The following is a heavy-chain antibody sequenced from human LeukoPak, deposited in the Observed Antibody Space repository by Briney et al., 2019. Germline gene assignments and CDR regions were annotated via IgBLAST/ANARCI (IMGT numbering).Heavy chain of an antibody. CDR3: ARDLSSNYDILTGYYVVPGPFDP. CDR1: GFTFSSYE. Sequence: PGGSLRLSCAASGFTFSSYEMNWVRQAPGKGLEWVSYISSSGSTIYYADSVKGRFTISRDNAKNSLYLQMNSLRAEDTAVYYCARDLSSNYDILTGYYVVPGPFDPWGQGTLVTVSS. V-gene: IGHV3-48*03. J-gene: IGHJ5*02. D-gene: IGHD3-9*01. CDR2: ISSSGSTI.